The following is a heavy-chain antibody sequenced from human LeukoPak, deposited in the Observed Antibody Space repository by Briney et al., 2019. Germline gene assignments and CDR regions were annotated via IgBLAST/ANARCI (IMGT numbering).Heavy chain of an antibody. CDR1: GFSFSSFW. J-gene: IGHJ4*02. CDR2: IKDDGSVK. Sequence: GGSLRLSCTASGFSFSSFWMSWVRQAPGKGLEWVADIKDDGSVKNHVDSLKGRFSISRDNARNSLYLQISSLRAEDTAVYYCAREVVATASAFDCWGQGTLVTVSS. CDR3: AREVVATASAFDC. D-gene: IGHD2-21*01. V-gene: IGHV3-7*03.